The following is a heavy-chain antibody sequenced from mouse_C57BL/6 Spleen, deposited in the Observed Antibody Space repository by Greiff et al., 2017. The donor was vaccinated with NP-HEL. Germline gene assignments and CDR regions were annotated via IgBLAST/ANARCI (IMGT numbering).Heavy chain of an antibody. D-gene: IGHD2-3*01. Sequence: EVKVVESEGGLVQPGSSMKLSCTASGFTFSDYYMAWVRQVPEKGLEWVANINYDGSSTYYLDSLKSRFIISRDNAKNILYLQMSSLKSEDTATYYCAREWLLRGYFDVWGTGTTVTVSS. CDR1: GFTFSDYY. J-gene: IGHJ1*03. V-gene: IGHV5-16*01. CDR3: AREWLLRGYFDV. CDR2: INYDGSST.